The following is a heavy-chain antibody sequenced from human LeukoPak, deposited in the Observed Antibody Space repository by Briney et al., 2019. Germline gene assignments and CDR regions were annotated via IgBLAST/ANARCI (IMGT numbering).Heavy chain of an antibody. J-gene: IGHJ4*02. CDR3: ARVVWGYSYGYYFDY. V-gene: IGHV4-59*01. Sequence: SEALSLTCTVSGGSISSYYWSWVRQPPGKGLEWIGYIYYSGRTNYNPSLKSRVTISVDTSKDQFSLKLRSVTAADTAVYYCARVVWGYSYGYYFDYWGQGTLVTVSS. D-gene: IGHD5-18*01. CDR1: GGSISSYY. CDR2: IYYSGRT.